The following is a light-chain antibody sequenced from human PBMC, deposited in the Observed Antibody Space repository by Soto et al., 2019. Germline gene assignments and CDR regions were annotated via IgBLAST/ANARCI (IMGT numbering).Light chain of an antibody. V-gene: IGKV3-11*01. CDR3: QQRSNWPIT. CDR2: DAS. CDR1: QSVSSY. Sequence: DIELTQSPGTLSLSPGERATLSCRASQSVSSYLAWYQQKPGQAPRLLIYDASNRATGIPARFSGSGSGTDFTLTISSLEPEDFAVYYCQQRSNWPITFGQGTRLEIK. J-gene: IGKJ5*01.